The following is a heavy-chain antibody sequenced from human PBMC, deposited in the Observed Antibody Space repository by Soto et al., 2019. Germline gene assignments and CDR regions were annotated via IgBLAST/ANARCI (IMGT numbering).Heavy chain of an antibody. Sequence: SGPTLVNPTQTLTLTCTFSGFSLSTSGVGVGWIRQPPGKALEWLALIYWDDDKRYSPSLKSRLTITKDTSKNQVVLTMTNIEPVDTATYYCAHSPAYSSSWYPYYYYGMDVWGEGTTVTDSS. V-gene: IGHV2-5*02. D-gene: IGHD6-13*01. CDR2: IYWDDDK. CDR3: AHSPAYSSSWYPYYYYGMDV. J-gene: IGHJ6*04. CDR1: GFSLSTSGVG.